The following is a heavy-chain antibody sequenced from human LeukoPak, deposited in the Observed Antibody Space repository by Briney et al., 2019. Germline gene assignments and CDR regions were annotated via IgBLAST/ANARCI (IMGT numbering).Heavy chain of an antibody. V-gene: IGHV4-39*01. CDR1: GGSISSSSYY. J-gene: IGHJ4*02. Sequence: SETLSLTCTVSGGSISSSSYYWGWVRQPPGKGLEWIGTIYYSGSTYYNPSLRSRVAISVDMPKNQFSLKLSSVTAADTAVYYCARHPYCGSTTCYFQNYWGQGTLVTVSS. CDR2: IYYSGST. CDR3: ARHPYCGSTTCYFQNY. D-gene: IGHD2-2*01.